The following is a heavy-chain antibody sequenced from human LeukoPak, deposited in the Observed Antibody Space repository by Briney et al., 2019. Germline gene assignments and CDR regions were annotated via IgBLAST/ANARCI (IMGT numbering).Heavy chain of an antibody. J-gene: IGHJ4*02. D-gene: IGHD2-21*02. CDR1: GYTFTSYG. CDR2: ISAYNGNT. V-gene: IGHV1-18*01. CDR3: ARDLPRVTDFDY. Sequence: GTSVKVSCKASGYTFTSYGISWVRQAPGQGLEWMGWISAYNGNTNHAQKLQGRVTMTTDTSTSTAYMELRSLRSDDTAVYYCARDLPRVTDFDYWGQGTLVTVSS.